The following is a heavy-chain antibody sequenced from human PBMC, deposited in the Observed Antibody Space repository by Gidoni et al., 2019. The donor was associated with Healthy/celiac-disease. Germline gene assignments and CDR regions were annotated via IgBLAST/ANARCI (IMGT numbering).Heavy chain of an antibody. CDR1: GGSLSSSSYY. CDR2: IYYSGST. V-gene: IGHV4-39*01. J-gene: IGHJ4*02. CDR3: ARHFSSRAIFGVVNGYYFDY. Sequence: QLQLQESGPGLVKPSETLSLTCTVSGGSLSSSSYYWGWFRQPPGKGLAWIGSIYYSGSTYYNPSLKSRVTISVDTSKNQFSRKLSSVTAADTAVYYCARHFSSRAIFGVVNGYYFDYWGQGTLVTVSS. D-gene: IGHD3-3*01.